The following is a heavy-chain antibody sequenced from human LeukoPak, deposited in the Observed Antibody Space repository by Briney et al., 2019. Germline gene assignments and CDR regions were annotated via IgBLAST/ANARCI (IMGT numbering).Heavy chain of an antibody. V-gene: IGHV3-11*01. J-gene: IGHJ4*02. CDR1: GFTFSDYY. CDR3: AREYSYGSRPFDY. Sequence: GGSLRLSCAASGFTFSDYYMSWIRQAPGKGLEWVSYISSSGSTIYYADSVKGRFTISRDNAKNSLYLQMNSLRAEDTVVYYCAREYSYGSRPFDYWGQGTLVTVSS. D-gene: IGHD5-18*01. CDR2: ISSSGSTI.